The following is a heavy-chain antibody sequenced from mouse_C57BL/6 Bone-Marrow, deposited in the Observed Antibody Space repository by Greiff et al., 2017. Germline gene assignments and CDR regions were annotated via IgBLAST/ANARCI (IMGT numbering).Heavy chain of an antibody. CDR1: GYTFTDYE. D-gene: IGHD2-5*01. Sequence: PLQQSGAELVRPGASVTLSCKASGYTFTDYEMHWVKQTPVHGLEWIGAIDPETGGTAYNQKFKGKAILTADKSSSTAYMELRCLTSEDSAVYYCTRYHHSNYWYFDVWGTGTTVTVSS. V-gene: IGHV1-15*01. J-gene: IGHJ1*03. CDR3: TRYHHSNYWYFDV. CDR2: IDPETGGT.